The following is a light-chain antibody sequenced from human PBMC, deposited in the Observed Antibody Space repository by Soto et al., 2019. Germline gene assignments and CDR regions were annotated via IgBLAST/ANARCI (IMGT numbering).Light chain of an antibody. J-gene: IGLJ1*01. CDR3: QSYDSSLSGYV. Sequence: QSVLTQPPSVSGAPGQSVTISCTGSSSNIGSGYEVHWYQQLPGTAPKLLIYGNSNRPSGVPDRFAGAKSGTSASLAITGLQAEDESDYYCQSYDSSLSGYVCGTGTQLTVL. V-gene: IGLV1-40*01. CDR2: GNS. CDR1: SSNIGSGYE.